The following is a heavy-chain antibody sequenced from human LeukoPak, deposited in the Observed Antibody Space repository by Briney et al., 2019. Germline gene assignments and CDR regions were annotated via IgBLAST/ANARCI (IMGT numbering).Heavy chain of an antibody. CDR3: AKALVDYYYGMDV. CDR1: GFTFDDYG. V-gene: IGHV3-23*01. Sequence: GGSLRLSCAASGFTFDDYGMSWVRQAPGKGLEWVSAISGSGGSTYYADSVKGRFTISRDNSKNTLYLQMNSLRAEDTAVYYCAKALVDYYYGMDVWGQGTTVTVSS. J-gene: IGHJ6*02. CDR2: ISGSGGST. D-gene: IGHD6-6*01.